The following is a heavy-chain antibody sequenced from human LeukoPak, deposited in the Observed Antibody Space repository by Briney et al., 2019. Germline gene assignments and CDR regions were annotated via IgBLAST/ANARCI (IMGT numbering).Heavy chain of an antibody. CDR3: ARHYNPYYFDY. V-gene: IGHV4-34*01. CDR1: GGSFSGYY. Sequence: SETLSLTCAVYGGSFSGYYWSWIRQPPGKGLEWIGEINHSGSTNYNPSLKSRVTISVDTSKNQFSLKLSSVTAADTAVYYCARHYNPYYFDYWGQGTLVTVSS. J-gene: IGHJ4*02. D-gene: IGHD5-24*01. CDR2: INHSGST.